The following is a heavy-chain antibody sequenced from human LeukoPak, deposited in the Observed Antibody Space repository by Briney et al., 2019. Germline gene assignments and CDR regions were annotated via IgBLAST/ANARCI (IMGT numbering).Heavy chain of an antibody. CDR2: IYSGGST. CDR3: ARDQGGAVAGKGPPSMDV. D-gene: IGHD6-19*01. CDR1: GFTVSSNY. V-gene: IGHV3-66*01. Sequence: PGGSLRLSCAASGFTVSSNYMSWVRQAPGKGLEWVSVIYSGGSTYYADSVKGRFTISRDNSKNTLYLQMNSLRAEDTAVYYCARDQGGAVAGKGPPSMDVWGQGTTVTVSS. J-gene: IGHJ6*02.